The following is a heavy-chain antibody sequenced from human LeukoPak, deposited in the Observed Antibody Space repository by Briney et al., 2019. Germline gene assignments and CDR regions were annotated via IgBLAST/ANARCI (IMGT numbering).Heavy chain of an antibody. CDR1: GFTFSSYS. Sequence: PGVSLRLSCAASGFTFSSYSMNWVRQAPGKGLEWVSCITSTSSYIYYADSVKGRFTISRDNAKNSLYLQMNSLRAEDTAVYYCARRMYYSASESTLAKSIDYWGQGTLVTVSS. D-gene: IGHD3-10*01. V-gene: IGHV3-21*01. J-gene: IGHJ4*02. CDR3: ARRMYYSASESTLAKSIDY. CDR2: ITSTSSYI.